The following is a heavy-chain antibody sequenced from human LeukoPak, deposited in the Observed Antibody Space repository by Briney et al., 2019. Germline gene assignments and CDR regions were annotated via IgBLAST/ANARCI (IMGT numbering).Heavy chain of an antibody. CDR1: GGSVSDYY. Sequence: SETLSLTCTVSGGSVSDYYWSWIWHCPATGLEWIGYIYYTGTSYNPSLTSRVTISAETSKTPFSQIFSSVTAADTAVYYCASRKLGNDYWGQGTLVTVSS. D-gene: IGHD7-27*01. CDR2: IYYTGT. J-gene: IGHJ4*02. V-gene: IGHV4-59*02. CDR3: ASRKLGNDY.